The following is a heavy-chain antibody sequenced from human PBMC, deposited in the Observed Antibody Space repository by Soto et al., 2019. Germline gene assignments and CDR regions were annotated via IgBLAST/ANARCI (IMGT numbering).Heavy chain of an antibody. J-gene: IGHJ6*02. CDR2: VTGKGGRS. Sequence: PGGSLRLSCVASGFTFNTYGMTWVRQAPGKGLEWVSFVTGKGGRSYYADSVKGRFTISRDSSKDTLYLQMNSLRVDDTAVYYCAKDQQPEGQTLFLSTVSTPDGMDVWGQGTTVTVSS. CDR1: GFTFNTYG. CDR3: AKDQQPEGQTLFLSTVSTPDGMDV. V-gene: IGHV3-23*01. D-gene: IGHD2-15*01.